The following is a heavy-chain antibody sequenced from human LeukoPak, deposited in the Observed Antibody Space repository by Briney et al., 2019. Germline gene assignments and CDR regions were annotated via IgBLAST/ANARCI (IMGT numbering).Heavy chain of an antibody. CDR2: INPNSGGT. D-gene: IGHD2-2*01. J-gene: IGHJ5*02. CDR3: AKGPRYCSSTSCGNWFDP. CDR1: GYTFTGYY. Sequence: ASVKVSCKASGYTFTGYYMHWVRQAPGQGLEWMGWINPNSGGTNYAQKFQGRVTMTRDTSISTAYMELSRLRSDDTAVYYCAKGPRYCSSTSCGNWFDPWGQGTLVTVSS. V-gene: IGHV1-2*02.